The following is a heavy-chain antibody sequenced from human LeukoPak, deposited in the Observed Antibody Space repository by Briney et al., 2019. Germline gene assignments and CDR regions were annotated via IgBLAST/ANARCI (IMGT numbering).Heavy chain of an antibody. CDR2: ISGSGDKT. Sequence: PGGSLRLSCAASGFTFSNYAMSWVRQAPGKGLEWVSSISGSGDKTYYADSVKGHFTISRDNSNNTVFLQMNSLRADDSAVYYCAKVYPIFFFGELGHWGQGALVTVSS. CDR3: AKVYPIFFFGELGH. J-gene: IGHJ4*02. CDR1: GFTFSNYA. V-gene: IGHV3-23*01. D-gene: IGHD3-10*01.